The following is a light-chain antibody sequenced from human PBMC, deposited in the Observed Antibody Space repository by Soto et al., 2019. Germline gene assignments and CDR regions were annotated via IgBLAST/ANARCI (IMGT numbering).Light chain of an antibody. J-gene: IGKJ4*01. CDR3: QQLNSYPLT. V-gene: IGKV1-9*01. Sequence: IQLTQSPSSLSASVGDRVTITCRASQGISSYLAWYQQKPGKAPKLLIYAASTLQSGFPSRFSGSGSGKDFTLTISSLQPENFATYYCQQLNSYPLTFGGGTRWIS. CDR2: AAS. CDR1: QGISSY.